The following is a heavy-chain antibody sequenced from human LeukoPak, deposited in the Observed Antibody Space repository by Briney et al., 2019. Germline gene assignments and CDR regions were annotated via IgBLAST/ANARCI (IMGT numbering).Heavy chain of an antibody. V-gene: IGHV4-39*01. D-gene: IGHD3-10*01. CDR1: GGSISSSSYY. CDR2: IYYSGST. J-gene: IGHJ6*03. Sequence: SETLSLTCTVSGGSISSSSYYWGWIRQPPGKGLEWIGNIYYSGSTYYNPSLKSRVTISVDTSNNQFSLKLSAVTAADTAVYYCASVRRGFGESSKYYSYYYMHVWGNGTTVTIAS. CDR3: ASVRRGFGESSKYYSYYYMHV.